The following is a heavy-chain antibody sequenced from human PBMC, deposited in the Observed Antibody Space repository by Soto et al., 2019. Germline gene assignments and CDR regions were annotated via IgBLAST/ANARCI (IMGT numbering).Heavy chain of an antibody. CDR2: ISTSDSTI. CDR3: ARENYDSSGSLGY. CDR1: GFTFSDYY. V-gene: IGHV3-11*01. D-gene: IGHD3-22*01. J-gene: IGHJ4*02. Sequence: PGGSLRLSCAASGFTFSDYYMSWLRQAPGKGLEWVSYISTSDSTIYYADSVKGRFTISRDNSKNTLYLQMNSLRAEDTAVYYCARENYDSSGSLGYWGQGTLVTVSS.